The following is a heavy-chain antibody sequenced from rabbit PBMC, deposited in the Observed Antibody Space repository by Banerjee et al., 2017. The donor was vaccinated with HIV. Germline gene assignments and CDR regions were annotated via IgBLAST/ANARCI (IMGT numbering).Heavy chain of an antibody. D-gene: IGHD6-1*01. CDR1: GFTLSRYW. CDR3: ARGAGYANYGYGL. J-gene: IGHJ4*01. CDR2: IYVGSSGNT. V-gene: IGHV1S45*01. Sequence: QQQLEESGGGLVKPGGTLTLTCKASGFTLSRYWMCWVRQAPGKGLEWIACIYVGSSGNTDYASWAKGRFTISKTSSTTVTLQMTSLTAADTATYFCARGAGYANYGYGLWGPGTLVTVS.